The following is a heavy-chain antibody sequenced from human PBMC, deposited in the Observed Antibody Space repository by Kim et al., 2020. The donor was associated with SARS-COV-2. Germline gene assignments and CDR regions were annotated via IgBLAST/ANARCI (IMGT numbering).Heavy chain of an antibody. CDR1: GVSFSGYY. CDR3: ARAGQQLVLGFDY. CDR2: INHSGST. J-gene: IGHJ4*02. D-gene: IGHD6-13*01. V-gene: IGHV4-34*01. Sequence: SETLSLTCAVYGVSFSGYYWSWIRQPPGKGLEWIGEINHSGSTNYNPSLKSRVTISVDTSKNQFSLKLSSVTAADTAVYYCARAGQQLVLGFDYWGQGTL.